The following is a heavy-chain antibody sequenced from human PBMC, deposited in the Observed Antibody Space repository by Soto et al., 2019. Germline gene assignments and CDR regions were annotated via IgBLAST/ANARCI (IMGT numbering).Heavy chain of an antibody. CDR2: IFWNDGK. CDR1: GFSLTTSGLG. J-gene: IGHJ4*02. D-gene: IGHD4-17*01. CDR3: ARKHYGDYDPFDY. Sequence: SGPTLVNPTQTLTLTCTFSGFSLTTSGLGGXXXXXPSGKALQWLALIFWNDGKRYSPSLKTRLTIAKDTSTSQVVLTMTNMDPVDTATYYCARKHYGDYDPFDYWGQGTLVT. V-gene: IGHV2-5*01.